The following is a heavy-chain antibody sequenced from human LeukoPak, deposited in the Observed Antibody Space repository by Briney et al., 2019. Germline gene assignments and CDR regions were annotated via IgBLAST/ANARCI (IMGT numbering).Heavy chain of an antibody. D-gene: IGHD3-22*01. CDR1: GFTFNAYT. CDR2: ISSSSSYI. Sequence: AGGSLRLSCAASGFTFNAYTIHWVRQAPGKGLEWVSSISSSSSYIYYADSVKGRFTISRDNAKNSLYLQMNSLRAEDTAVYYCARDKDYDSSGYLGYFDYWGQGTLVTVSA. V-gene: IGHV3-21*01. J-gene: IGHJ4*02. CDR3: ARDKDYDSSGYLGYFDY.